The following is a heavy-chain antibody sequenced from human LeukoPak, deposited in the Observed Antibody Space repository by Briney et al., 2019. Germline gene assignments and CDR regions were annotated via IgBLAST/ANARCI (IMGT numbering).Heavy chain of an antibody. CDR3: ARVGIAVAGTSFDY. D-gene: IGHD6-19*01. J-gene: IGHJ4*02. CDR2: ISSSGSTI. V-gene: IGHV3-48*03. Sequence: GSLRLPCAASGFTFSSYEMNWVRQAPGKGLEWVSYISSSGSTIYYADSVKGRFTISRDNAKNSLYLQMNSLRAEDTAVYYCARVGIAVAGTSFDYWGQGTLVTVSS. CDR1: GFTFSSYE.